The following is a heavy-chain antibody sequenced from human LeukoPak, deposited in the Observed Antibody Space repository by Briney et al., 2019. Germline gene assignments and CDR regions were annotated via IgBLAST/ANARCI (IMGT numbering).Heavy chain of an antibody. Sequence: ASVKVSCTASGYTFTGYYMHWVRQAPGQGLEWMGWFNPNSGGTNYAQKFQGRVTMTRETSIRTNYMDLSRLRSVDTAVYYCAIVVGTTLHPTQYLEYCGEGSLRTVSS. J-gene: IGHJ4*02. D-gene: IGHD1-26*01. CDR3: AIVVGTTLHPTQYLEY. CDR2: FNPNSGGT. V-gene: IGHV1-2*02. CDR1: GYTFTGYY.